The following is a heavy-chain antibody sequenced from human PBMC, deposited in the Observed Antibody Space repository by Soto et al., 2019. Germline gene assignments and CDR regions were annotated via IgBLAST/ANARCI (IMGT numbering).Heavy chain of an antibody. CDR3: ARDPKAAGGQHWAFNYFDS. J-gene: IGHJ4*02. CDR1: GFSYSISP. CDR2: ISYDGTNK. V-gene: IGHV3-30-3*01. D-gene: IGHD7-27*01. Sequence: GGSLRLSCAASGFSYSISPMHWVRQAPGKGPEWVALISYDGTNKFYADSVKGRFTISRDNSKSKLYLQVDSLRPEDAAVYYCARDPKAAGGQHWAFNYFDSWGQGTLVTVYS.